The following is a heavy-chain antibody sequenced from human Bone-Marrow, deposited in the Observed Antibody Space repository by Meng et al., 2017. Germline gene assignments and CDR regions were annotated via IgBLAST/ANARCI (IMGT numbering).Heavy chain of an antibody. V-gene: IGHV3-7*01. Sequence: GESLKISCAASGFTFSSYGMHWVRQAPGKGLEWVANIKQDGSEKYYVDSVKGRFTISRDNAKNSLYLQMNSLRAEDTAVYYCARIARRGGYCSGGSCYSAAGGFDYWGQGTLVTVSS. CDR3: ARIARRGGYCSGGSCYSAAGGFDY. CDR2: IKQDGSEK. J-gene: IGHJ4*02. D-gene: IGHD2-15*01. CDR1: GFTFSSYG.